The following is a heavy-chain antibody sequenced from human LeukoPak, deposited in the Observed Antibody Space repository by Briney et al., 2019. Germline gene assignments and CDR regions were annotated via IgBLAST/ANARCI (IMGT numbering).Heavy chain of an antibody. Sequence: SETLSLTCAVSGYSISSGYYWGWIRQPPGKGLEWIGNIYHSGSTYYNPSLKSRVTISVDTSKNQFSLKLSSVTAADTAVYYCARHFPTNYYGSGSDNWFDPWGQGTLVTVSS. V-gene: IGHV4-38-2*01. D-gene: IGHD3-10*01. CDR3: ARHFPTNYYGSGSDNWFDP. CDR2: IYHSGST. CDR1: GYSISSGYY. J-gene: IGHJ5*02.